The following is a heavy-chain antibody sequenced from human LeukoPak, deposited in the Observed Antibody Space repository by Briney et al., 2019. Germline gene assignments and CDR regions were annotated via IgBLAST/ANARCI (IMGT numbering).Heavy chain of an antibody. D-gene: IGHD3-9*01. V-gene: IGHV3-23*01. CDR2: IRDCGGST. CDR1: GFTFSNYA. Sequence: PGGSLRLSCAASGFTFSNYAMSWVRQAPGKGLEWVSAIRDCGGSTYYADSVKGRFTISRDNSKNTLYLQMNSLRAEDTAVYYCAKGLVRYFDGLCPFDYWGHGTLVTGSS. J-gene: IGHJ4*01. CDR3: AKGLVRYFDGLCPFDY.